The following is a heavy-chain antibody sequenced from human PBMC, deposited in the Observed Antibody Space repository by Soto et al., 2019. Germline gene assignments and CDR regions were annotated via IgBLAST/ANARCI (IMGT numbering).Heavy chain of an antibody. J-gene: IGHJ3*02. CDR3: AGQTDYGDRDAFDI. CDR1: GYTFTSYD. Sequence: QVQLVQSGAEVKKPGASVKVSCKASGYTFTSYDINWVRQATGQGLEWMGWMNPNSGNTGYAQKFQGRVTMTSNTSISTAYKELNSLRSEDTAVYYCAGQTDYGDRDAFDIWGQGKMVTVSS. CDR2: MNPNSGNT. D-gene: IGHD4-17*01. V-gene: IGHV1-8*01.